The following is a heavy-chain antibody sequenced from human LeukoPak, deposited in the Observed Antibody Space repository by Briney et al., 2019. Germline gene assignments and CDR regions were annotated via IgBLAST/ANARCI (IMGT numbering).Heavy chain of an antibody. V-gene: IGHV4-59*12. CDR3: ARERVTIFGVVIMGINKRRPSNWFDP. D-gene: IGHD3-3*01. CDR1: GGSISSYY. Sequence: PSETLSLTCTVSGGSISSYYWSWIRQPPGKGLEWIGYIYYSGSTNYNPSLKSRVTISVDTSKNQFSLKLSSVTAADTAVYYCARERVTIFGVVIMGINKRRPSNWFDPWGQGTLVTVSS. CDR2: IYYSGST. J-gene: IGHJ5*02.